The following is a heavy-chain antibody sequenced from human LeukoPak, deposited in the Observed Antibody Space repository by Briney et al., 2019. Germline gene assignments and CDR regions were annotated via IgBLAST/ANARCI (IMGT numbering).Heavy chain of an antibody. CDR1: GGSFSGYY. Sequence: SETLSLTCAVYGGSFSGYYWSWIRQPPGKGLEWIGEINHSGSTNYNPSLRSRVTISVDTSKNQFSLKLSSVTAADTAVYYCARGGYSDTSGYYGYYYWGQGALVTVSS. D-gene: IGHD3-22*01. J-gene: IGHJ4*02. CDR3: ARGGYSDTSGYYGYYY. CDR2: INHSGST. V-gene: IGHV4-34*01.